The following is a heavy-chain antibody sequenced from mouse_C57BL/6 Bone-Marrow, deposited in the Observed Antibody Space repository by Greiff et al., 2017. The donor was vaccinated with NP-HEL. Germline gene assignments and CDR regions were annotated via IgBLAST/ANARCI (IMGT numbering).Heavy chain of an antibody. CDR2: INPGSGGT. J-gene: IGHJ2*01. CDR3: ARGLDY. Sequence: QVQLQQSGAELVRPGTSVKLSCKASGYAFTNYLIEWVKQRPGQGLEWIGVINPGSGGTNYNEKFKGKATLTADKSSSTAYMQLSSLTSEDSAVYFWARGLDYWGQGTTLTVSS. D-gene: IGHD3-3*01. CDR1: GYAFTNYL. V-gene: IGHV1-54*01.